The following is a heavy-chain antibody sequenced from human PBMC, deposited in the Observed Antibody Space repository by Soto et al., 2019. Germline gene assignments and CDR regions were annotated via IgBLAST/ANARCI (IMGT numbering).Heavy chain of an antibody. CDR1: GASISTNGYY. V-gene: IGHV4-39*01. J-gene: IGHJ3*01. Sequence: SETLSLTCTVSGASISTNGYYWGWIRQPPGKGLEWIGSMYYGGSTYYSPSLKGRVTMSVDTSKNQFSLKLSSVTAADTAVYYCARHQGYSGVGPFWGQGTMVT. CDR3: ARHQGYSGVGPF. CDR2: MYYGGST. D-gene: IGHD1-26*01.